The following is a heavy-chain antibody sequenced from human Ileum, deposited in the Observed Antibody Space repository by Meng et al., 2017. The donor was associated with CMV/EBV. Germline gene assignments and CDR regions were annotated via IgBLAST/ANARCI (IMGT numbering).Heavy chain of an antibody. J-gene: IGHJ4*02. CDR1: GFTFSNYW. Sequence: SGFTFSNYWMHWVRQTPGKGLVWVSRINSDGRRTSYADSVKGRFTISRDNAKNTLYLQMNGLRAEDTAVYYCARSAAYYYDSSGYLRYWGQGTLVTVSS. V-gene: IGHV3-74*01. D-gene: IGHD3-22*01. CDR3: ARSAAYYYDSSGYLRY. CDR2: INSDGRRT.